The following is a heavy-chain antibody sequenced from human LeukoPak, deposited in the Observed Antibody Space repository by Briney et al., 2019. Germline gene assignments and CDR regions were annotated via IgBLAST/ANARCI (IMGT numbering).Heavy chain of an antibody. D-gene: IGHD7-27*01. CDR2: IYYSGST. CDR3: ASNWGGDEYYFDY. V-gene: IGHV4-39*01. CDR1: GGSISSSSYY. Sequence: PSETLSLTCTVSGGSISSSSYYWGWIPQPPGKGLEWIASIYYSGSTYYNPSLKSRVTISVDTSKNQFSLRLSSVTAADTAVYYCASNWGGDEYYFDYWGRGSLVTVSS. J-gene: IGHJ4*02.